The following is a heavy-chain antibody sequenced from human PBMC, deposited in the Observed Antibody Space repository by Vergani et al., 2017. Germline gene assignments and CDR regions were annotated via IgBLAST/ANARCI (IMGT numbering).Heavy chain of an antibody. D-gene: IGHD2/OR15-2a*01. CDR1: GFAFRNYA. CDR3: AREERSNTSPFVGD. CDR2: IRGSGGDGGT. J-gene: IGHJ4*02. V-gene: IGHV3-23*01. Sequence: EVQLLESGGGLVQPGGSLRLSCAASGFAFRNYAMSWVRQAPGKALEWVSSIRGSGGDGGTYYAESVKGRFTISRDNSKNTVYLQMNSLKAEDRATYYCAREERSNTSPFVGDWGQGTLVTV.